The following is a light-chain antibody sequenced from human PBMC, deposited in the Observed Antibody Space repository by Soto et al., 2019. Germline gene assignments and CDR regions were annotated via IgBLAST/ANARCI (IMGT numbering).Light chain of an antibody. J-gene: IGLJ3*02. V-gene: IGLV4-69*01. CDR3: QTWGTGIRV. Sequence: QFVLTQSPSASASLGASVKLTCTLSSGHSSYAIAWHQQQPEKGPRYLMNVNSDGSHSKGDGIPDRFSGSSSGAERYLTISSLQSEDEADYYCQTWGTGIRVFGGGTKLTVL. CDR1: SGHSSYA. CDR2: VNSDGSH.